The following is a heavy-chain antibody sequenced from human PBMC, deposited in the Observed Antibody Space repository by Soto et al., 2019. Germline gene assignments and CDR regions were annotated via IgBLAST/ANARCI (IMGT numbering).Heavy chain of an antibody. J-gene: IGHJ5*02. CDR3: ATLLRYFDWLLDWFDP. Sequence: KPSETLSLTCTVSGGSISSSSYYWGWIRQPPGKGLEWIGSIYYSGSTYYNPPLKSRVTISVDTSKNQFSLKLSSVTAADTAVYYCATLLRYFDWLLDWFDPWGQGTLVTVSS. V-gene: IGHV4-39*01. D-gene: IGHD3-9*01. CDR1: GGSISSSSYY. CDR2: IYYSGST.